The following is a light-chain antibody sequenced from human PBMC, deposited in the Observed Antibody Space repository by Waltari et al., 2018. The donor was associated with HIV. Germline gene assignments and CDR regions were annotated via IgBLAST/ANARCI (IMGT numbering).Light chain of an antibody. J-gene: IGLJ3*02. CDR1: SGHSSYA. Sequence: QLVLTQSPSASASLGASVKLTCTLSSGHSSYALARTQQQPEKAPRYLMRLKSDGSHTKGDGIPDRFSGSSSEAERYLIISSLQSEDEADYYCQTWGTGIHVVFGGGTKLTVL. CDR2: LKSDGSH. CDR3: QTWGTGIHVV. V-gene: IGLV4-69*01.